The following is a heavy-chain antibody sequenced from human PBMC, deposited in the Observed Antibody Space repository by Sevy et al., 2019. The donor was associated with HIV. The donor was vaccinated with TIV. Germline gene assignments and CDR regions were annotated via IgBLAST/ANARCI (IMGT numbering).Heavy chain of an antibody. Sequence: SETLSLTCTVSGDSINNGDYYWSWIRQHPGKGQEWIGKIYYTGTTYYNPSLKSRLRISVERSENTLSLSLRSVTAADTAVYYCARTTVTTLSSARNNWFDPWGQGTLVTVSS. CDR3: ARTTVTTLSSARNNWFDP. D-gene: IGHD4-4*01. V-gene: IGHV4-31*03. CDR2: IYYTGTT. J-gene: IGHJ5*02. CDR1: GDSINNGDYY.